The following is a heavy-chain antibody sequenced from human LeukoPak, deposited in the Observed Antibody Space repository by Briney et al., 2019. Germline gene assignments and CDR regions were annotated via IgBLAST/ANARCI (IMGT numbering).Heavy chain of an antibody. CDR1: GYTFTGYY. V-gene: IGHV1-69*13. CDR3: ARARLVATLGGGLDY. J-gene: IGHJ4*02. D-gene: IGHD5-12*01. Sequence: ASVKVSCKASGYTFTGYYMHWVRQAPGQGLEWMGGIIPIFDTPNYAQNFQGRVTITADESTNTAYMELSSLRSEDTAVYYCARARLVATLGGGLDYWGQGTLVTVSS. CDR2: IIPIFDTP.